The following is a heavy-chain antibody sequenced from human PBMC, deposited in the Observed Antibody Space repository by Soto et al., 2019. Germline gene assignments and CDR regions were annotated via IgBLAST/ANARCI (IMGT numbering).Heavy chain of an antibody. J-gene: IGHJ5*02. V-gene: IGHV3-23*01. CDR1: GFTFSTYA. Sequence: EVQLLESGGGLVQPGGSLRLSSAASGFTFSTYALSWVRQAPGKGLEWVSSITNGDSTYYADSVKGRFTISRDNSKNTLYLQMNSLRAEDTATYYCAKGRGGFDPWGQGTLVTVSS. CDR3: AKGRGGFDP. D-gene: IGHD3-10*01. CDR2: ITNGDST.